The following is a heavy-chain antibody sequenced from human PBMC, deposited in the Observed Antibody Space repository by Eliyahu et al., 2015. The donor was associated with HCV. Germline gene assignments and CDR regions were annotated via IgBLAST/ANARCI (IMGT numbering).Heavy chain of an antibody. V-gene: IGHV4-59*01. Sequence: QVQLQESGPGLVKPSETLSLICTVSGGXITTYYWSWIRQPPGKGLEWIGYIHYSGSTNYNPSLQSRVTLSIDTSKNQFSLKLNSVTAADTAVYYCSSGGGGIAVAGTGGWFDPWGQGTLVTVSS. CDR1: GGXITTYY. CDR2: IHYSGST. J-gene: IGHJ5*02. D-gene: IGHD6-19*01. CDR3: SSGGGGIAVAGTGGWFDP.